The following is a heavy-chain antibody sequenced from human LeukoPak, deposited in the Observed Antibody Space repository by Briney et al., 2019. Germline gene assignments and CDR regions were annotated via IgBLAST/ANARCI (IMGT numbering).Heavy chain of an antibody. CDR3: ARGYEYKVTAFDYYFYMDV. Sequence: SVKVSCKASGGTFSNTAISWVRQAPGQGPEWMGGIIPMSHTAHYAQKFQGRVTITADESTSTAYMELSSLRSEDTAVYYCARGYEYKVTAFDYYFYMDVWGKGTTVTVSS. CDR1: GGTFSNTA. D-gene: IGHD3-16*01. CDR2: IIPMSHTA. V-gene: IGHV1-69*13. J-gene: IGHJ6*03.